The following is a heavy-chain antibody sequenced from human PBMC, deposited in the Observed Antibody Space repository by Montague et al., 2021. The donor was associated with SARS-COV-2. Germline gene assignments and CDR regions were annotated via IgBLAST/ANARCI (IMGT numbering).Heavy chain of an antibody. CDR1: GDSVSRNSAA. V-gene: IGHV6-1*01. CDR2: TYYRSKWYN. CDR3: ARVGRQQLVRLSGMDV. D-gene: IGHD6-13*01. Sequence: CAISGDSVSRNSAAWNWIRQSPSRGLEWLGRTYYRSKWYNDYAVSVKSRITINPDTSKNQSSLKLSSVTAADTAVYYCARVGRQQLVRLSGMDVWGQGTTVTVSS. J-gene: IGHJ6*02.